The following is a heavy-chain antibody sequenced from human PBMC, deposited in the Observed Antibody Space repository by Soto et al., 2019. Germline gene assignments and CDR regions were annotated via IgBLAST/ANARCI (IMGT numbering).Heavy chain of an antibody. CDR3: ARGAVVVPNGLIAGMDV. CDR1: GYSFSNFY. D-gene: IGHD2-15*01. J-gene: IGHJ6*02. Sequence: ASVKVSCKPSGYSFSNFYVHWVRQAPGQGLEWMGIIDPSSGTTSYTQRFQERVTMTRDTSMSTVYMELSRLRSEDTAVYYCARGAVVVPNGLIAGMDVRGLGTTVTV. V-gene: IGHV1-46*01. CDR2: IDPSSGTT.